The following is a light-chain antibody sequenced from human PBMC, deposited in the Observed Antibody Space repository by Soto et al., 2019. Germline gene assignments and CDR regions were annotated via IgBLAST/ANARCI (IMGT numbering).Light chain of an antibody. Sequence: EIVLTQSPATLSLSPGERATLSCRASQSVSSYLAWYQQKPGQAPRRLIYEASNRATGIPARFSGSGSGTDFTLTISSLEPEDFAVYYCQQRSNWPPEITFGPGTKVDIK. CDR2: EAS. V-gene: IGKV3-11*01. J-gene: IGKJ3*01. CDR1: QSVSSY. CDR3: QQRSNWPPEIT.